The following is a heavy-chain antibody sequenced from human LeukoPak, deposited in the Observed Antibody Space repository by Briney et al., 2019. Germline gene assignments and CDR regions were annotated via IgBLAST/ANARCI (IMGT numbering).Heavy chain of an antibody. D-gene: IGHD3-9*01. CDR1: GFAFSNFA. CDR2: MSGSGYYT. J-gene: IGHJ4*02. V-gene: IGHV3-23*01. Sequence: GGSLRLSCAASGFAFSNFAMSWVRQAPGKGLEWVSAMSGSGYYTYYVESVKGRFTISRDNSKNTLYLHMNSLRADDTAVYYCAKPANPSYYDILTGYYSYFDYWGQGTLVTVSS. CDR3: AKPANPSYYDILTGYYSYFDY.